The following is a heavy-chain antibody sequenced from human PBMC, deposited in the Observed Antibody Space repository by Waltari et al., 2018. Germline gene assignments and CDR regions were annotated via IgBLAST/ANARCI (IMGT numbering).Heavy chain of an antibody. J-gene: IGHJ3*02. CDR1: GGTFNNHH. CDR2: IYYSGIT. D-gene: IGHD3-3*01. Sequence: VLLHEAGTSLVKRTEVQSLSCRVIGGTFNNHHWNWIRQSPGKGLEWLGYIYYSGITNYNPSLKSRITISLDTSKNVFSLKLTSVTAADTAVYYCARDSGFVVFINGWGAAFDIWGQGTMVTVSS. V-gene: IGHV4-59*11. CDR3: ARDSGFVVFINGWGAAFDI.